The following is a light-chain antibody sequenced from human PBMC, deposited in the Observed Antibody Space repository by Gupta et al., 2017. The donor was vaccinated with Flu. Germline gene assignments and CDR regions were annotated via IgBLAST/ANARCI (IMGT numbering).Light chain of an antibody. CDR1: QSVSSY. V-gene: IGKV3-11*01. Sequence: DIVLTQSPATLSLSQGESATLCCRASQSVSSYLSCYQQQPRQAPRLLIYYASNRATGIPARFSGGGSGTDFTLTISSLEPEDFAVYYCQQRSNWPAGTFGQGTRLEIK. CDR3: QQRSNWPAGT. CDR2: YAS. J-gene: IGKJ5*01.